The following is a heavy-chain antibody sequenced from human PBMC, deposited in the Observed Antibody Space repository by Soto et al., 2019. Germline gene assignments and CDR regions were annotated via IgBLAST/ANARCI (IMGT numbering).Heavy chain of an antibody. CDR2: IYYSGST. Sequence: QVQLQESGPGLVKPSETLSLTCTVSGGSISSYYWSWIRQPPGKGLEWIGYIYYSGSTNYNPSLKSRVTISVDTSKNQFSLKLSSVTAADTAVYYCARERVGGGPFDYWGQGTLVTVSS. CDR1: GGSISSYY. D-gene: IGHD3-16*01. CDR3: ARERVGGGPFDY. J-gene: IGHJ4*02. V-gene: IGHV4-59*01.